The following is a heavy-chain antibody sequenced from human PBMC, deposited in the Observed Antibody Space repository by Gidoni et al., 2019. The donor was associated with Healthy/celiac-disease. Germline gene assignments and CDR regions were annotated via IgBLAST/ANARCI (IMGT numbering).Heavy chain of an antibody. CDR1: GFTFADYA. Sequence: EVQLVESGGGLVQPGRSLRLSCAASGFTFADYAMHWVRQAPGKGLEGVSGISWNSGSIGYADSVKGRFTISRDNAKNSLYLQMNSLRAEDTALYYCAKNPGSSWYEGFVDYWGQGTLVTVSS. D-gene: IGHD6-13*01. V-gene: IGHV3-9*01. CDR2: ISWNSGSI. CDR3: AKNPGSSWYEGFVDY. J-gene: IGHJ4*02.